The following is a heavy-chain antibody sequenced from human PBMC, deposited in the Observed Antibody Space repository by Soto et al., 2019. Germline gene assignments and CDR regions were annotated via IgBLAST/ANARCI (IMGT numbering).Heavy chain of an antibody. Sequence: QVQLQESGPGLVKPSETLSLTCTVSGGSISGYYWSWIRQSPGKGLEWIGYISYSGSTNYNPSLKSRVTISVDTSKNQFSLKLSSVTAADTAVYYCARDLVGPTFVNYFDYWGQGTLVTVSS. V-gene: IGHV4-59*01. CDR3: ARDLVGPTFVNYFDY. J-gene: IGHJ4*02. CDR1: GGSISGYY. D-gene: IGHD1-26*01. CDR2: ISYSGST.